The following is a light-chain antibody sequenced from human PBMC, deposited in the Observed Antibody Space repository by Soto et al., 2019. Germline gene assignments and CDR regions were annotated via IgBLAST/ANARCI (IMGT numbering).Light chain of an antibody. CDR2: AAS. Sequence: DIQMTQSPSSLSASVGDRVTITCRASQSISSYLNWYQQKPGKAPKFLIYAASSLQSGVPSRFSGSGPGTDFTLTISSLQPEDFATYYCQQSYSTPRTFGQGTKVEIK. V-gene: IGKV1-39*01. CDR3: QQSYSTPRT. CDR1: QSISSY. J-gene: IGKJ1*01.